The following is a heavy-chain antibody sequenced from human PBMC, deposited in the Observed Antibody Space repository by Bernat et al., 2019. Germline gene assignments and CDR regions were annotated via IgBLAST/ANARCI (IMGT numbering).Heavy chain of an antibody. CDR1: GGSISSYY. Sequence: QVQLQESGPGLVKPSETLSLTCTVSGGSISSYYWSWIRQPPGKGLEWIGYIYYSGSTNYNPSLKSRVTISVDTSKNQFSLKLSSVPAADTAVYYCARPTVAGPEAIDAFDIWGQGTMVTVSS. V-gene: IGHV4-59*08. CDR2: IYYSGST. D-gene: IGHD6-19*01. CDR3: ARPTVAGPEAIDAFDI. J-gene: IGHJ3*02.